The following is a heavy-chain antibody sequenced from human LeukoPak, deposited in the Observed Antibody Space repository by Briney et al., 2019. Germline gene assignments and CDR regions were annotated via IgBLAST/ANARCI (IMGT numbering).Heavy chain of an antibody. J-gene: IGHJ4*02. CDR3: ARDVRNYYDSSGYYLFDY. CDR1: GGSISSYY. V-gene: IGHV4-59*12. D-gene: IGHD3-22*01. CDR2: IYYSGST. Sequence: PSETLSLTCTVSGGSISSYYWSWIRQPPGKGLEWIGYIYYSGSTHYNPSLKSRVTISMDTSKNQFSLKLSSVTAADTAVYYCARDVRNYYDSSGYYLFDYWGQGTLVTVSS.